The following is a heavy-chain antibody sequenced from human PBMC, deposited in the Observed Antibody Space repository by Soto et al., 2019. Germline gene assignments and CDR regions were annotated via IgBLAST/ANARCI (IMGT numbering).Heavy chain of an antibody. V-gene: IGHV4-61*01. J-gene: IGHJ4*02. CDR1: DGSGHSVNYC. D-gene: IGHD3-16*01. Sequence: PSEPLSLPCSVSDGSGHSVNYCWSWIREPPGKGLEWIGHIYYIGTTDYNPSLKSRVTISVDTSKNQFSLKVTSVTAADTAVYFCAREEKQLSRYGGDFDYRGQGILVNVSS. CDR2: IYYIGTT. CDR3: AREEKQLSRYGGDFDY.